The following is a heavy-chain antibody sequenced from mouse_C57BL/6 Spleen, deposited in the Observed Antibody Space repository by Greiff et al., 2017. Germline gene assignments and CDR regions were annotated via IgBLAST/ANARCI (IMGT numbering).Heavy chain of an antibody. CDR3: TTRYGGYWYFDV. CDR2: IDPENGDT. D-gene: IGHD1-1*02. CDR1: GFNIKDDY. Sequence: VQLQQSGAELVRPGASVKFSCTATGFNIKDDYMHWVKQRPEQGLEWIGWIDPENGDTEYASKFQGKATITADTSSNTAYLQLSSLTSEDTAVYYWTTRYGGYWYFDVWGTGTTVTVSS. V-gene: IGHV14-4*01. J-gene: IGHJ1*03.